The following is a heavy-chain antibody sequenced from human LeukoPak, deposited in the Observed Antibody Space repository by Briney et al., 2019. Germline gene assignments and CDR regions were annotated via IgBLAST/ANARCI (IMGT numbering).Heavy chain of an antibody. CDR2: IIPIFGTA. V-gene: IGHV1-69*06. Sequence: SVNVSCKASGGTFSSYAISWVRQAPGQGLEWMGGIIPIFGTANYAQKFQGRVTITADKSTSTAYMELSSLRSEDTAVYYCARDQWLEENTNWFDPWGQGTLVTVSS. CDR1: GGTFSSYA. CDR3: ARDQWLEENTNWFDP. D-gene: IGHD6-19*01. J-gene: IGHJ5*02.